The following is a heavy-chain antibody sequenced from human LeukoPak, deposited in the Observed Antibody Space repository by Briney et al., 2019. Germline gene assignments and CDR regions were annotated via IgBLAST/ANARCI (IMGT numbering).Heavy chain of an antibody. V-gene: IGHV3-66*02. CDR2: IYSGGST. CDR3: ARDPQLAREGGGY. CDR1: GLIVSSNY. J-gene: IGHJ4*02. D-gene: IGHD5-24*01. Sequence: TGGSLRLSCAASGLIVSSNYMSWVRQAPGKGLEWVSIIYSGGSTYYADSVKGRFTISRDNSKNTMYLQMNSLRVEDTAVYYCARDPQLAREGGGYWGRGTLVTVSS.